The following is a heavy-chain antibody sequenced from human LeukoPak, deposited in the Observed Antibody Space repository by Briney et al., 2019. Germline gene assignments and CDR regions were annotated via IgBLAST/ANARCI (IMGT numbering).Heavy chain of an antibody. Sequence: TPVKVSCKASGGTFRSYITSWVRQAPGLGLEWMGRIIPILGIANYAQKFQGRVTITADKSTSTAYMELSSLRSEDTAVYYCARDPMATTPSDFWGQGTLVTVSS. D-gene: IGHD5-24*01. CDR3: ARDPMATTPSDF. CDR2: IIPILGIA. J-gene: IGHJ4*02. V-gene: IGHV1-69*04. CDR1: GGTFRSYI.